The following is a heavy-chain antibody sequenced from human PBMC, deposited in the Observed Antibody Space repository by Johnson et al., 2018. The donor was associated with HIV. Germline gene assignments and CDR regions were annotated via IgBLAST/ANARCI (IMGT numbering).Heavy chain of an antibody. CDR3: ARGRRIQLWLLADAFDI. Sequence: QVQLVESGGGVVQPGRSLRLSCAASGFSFTKYAMHWVRQAPGKGLEWVAIISYDGNNKYYADSVKGRFTISRDNSKNTLYLQMNSLRAEDTAVYYCARGRRIQLWLLADAFDIWGQGTMVTVSS. CDR1: GFSFTKYA. V-gene: IGHV3-30-3*01. CDR2: ISYDGNNK. J-gene: IGHJ3*02. D-gene: IGHD5-18*01.